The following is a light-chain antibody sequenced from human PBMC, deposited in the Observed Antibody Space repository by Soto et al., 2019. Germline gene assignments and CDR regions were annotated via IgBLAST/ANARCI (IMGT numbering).Light chain of an antibody. Sequence: EIVLRQSPGTLSLSPGERATLSCRASQSVTTDYLAWYQHKPGQAPRLLIYGASSRATGIPDRFSGSGSGTDFTLTISRLGPEDFAVYYCQQYGNSPLTFGPGTKVDIK. J-gene: IGKJ3*01. V-gene: IGKV3-20*01. CDR1: QSVTTDY. CDR3: QQYGNSPLT. CDR2: GAS.